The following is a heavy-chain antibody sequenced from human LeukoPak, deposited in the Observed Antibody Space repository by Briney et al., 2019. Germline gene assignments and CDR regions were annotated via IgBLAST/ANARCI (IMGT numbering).Heavy chain of an antibody. CDR2: ISRNGAVT. J-gene: IGHJ4*02. CDR1: GLIFDDYT. CDR3: ARPRMGYSGYDYAFDY. Sequence: GGSLRLSCAASGLIFDDYTMHWVRQAPGKGLEWVSLISRNGAVTKYADSVRGRFTISRDNAKNSLYLQMNSLRAEDTAVYYCARPRMGYSGYDYAFDYWGQGTLVTVSS. D-gene: IGHD5-12*01. V-gene: IGHV3-43*01.